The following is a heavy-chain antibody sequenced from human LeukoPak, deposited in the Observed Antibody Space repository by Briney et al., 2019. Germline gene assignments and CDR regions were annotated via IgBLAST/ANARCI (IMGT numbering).Heavy chain of an antibody. CDR2: IYPGDSAT. CDR3: ARQFYGDNWFDP. V-gene: IGHV5-51*01. J-gene: IGHJ5*02. Sequence: GESLKIPCKGSGYRFTSYWIGWVRQMPGKGLEFMGIIYPGDSATRYSPSFEGQVTISADKSISTAYLQWSSLEASDTAIYYCARQFYGDNWFDPWGQGTLVTVSS. CDR1: GYRFTSYW. D-gene: IGHD4-17*01.